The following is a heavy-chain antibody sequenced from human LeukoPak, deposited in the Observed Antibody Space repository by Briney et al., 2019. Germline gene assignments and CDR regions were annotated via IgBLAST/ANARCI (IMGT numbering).Heavy chain of an antibody. CDR3: ARYSRNSDYILDY. Sequence: SETLSLTCTVSGGSISSSSYYWGWIRQPPGKGLEWIGSIYYSGDSNYNPSLKSRVTMSIDTSKNQFSLKVTSVTAADTAVYYCARYSRNSDYILDYWGQGTLVTVSS. CDR2: IYYSGDS. CDR1: GGSISSSSYY. D-gene: IGHD4-11*01. J-gene: IGHJ4*02. V-gene: IGHV4-39*07.